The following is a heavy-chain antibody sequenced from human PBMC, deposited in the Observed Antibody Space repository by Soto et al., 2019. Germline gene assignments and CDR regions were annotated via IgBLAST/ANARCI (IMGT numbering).Heavy chain of an antibody. CDR1: GGSISSYY. CDR2: IYYSGST. J-gene: IGHJ4*01. CDR3: ARRYGTTFDY. D-gene: IGHD1-7*01. V-gene: IGHV4-59*01. Sequence: PSETQPLTCTVSGGSISSYYWSWIRQPPGKGLEWIGYIYYSGSTNYNPSLKSRVTISVDTSKNQFSLKLSSVTAADTAAYYCARRYGTTFDYWGQGTLVTVSS.